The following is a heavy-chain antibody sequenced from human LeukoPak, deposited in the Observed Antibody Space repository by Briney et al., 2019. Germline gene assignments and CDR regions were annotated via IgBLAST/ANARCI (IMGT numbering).Heavy chain of an antibody. D-gene: IGHD2-2*01. CDR2: IIGDGSGT. CDR1: GFPFSSYW. Sequence: GGSLRLSCAASGFPFSSYWMHWVRQGPGRGLVWVSRIIGDGSGTNYADSVKGRFTISRDNAKNTLYLQMNSLRAEDTAVYYCARGWSTNFLDVWGQGTTVTVSS. V-gene: IGHV3-74*01. CDR3: ARGWSTNFLDV. J-gene: IGHJ6*02.